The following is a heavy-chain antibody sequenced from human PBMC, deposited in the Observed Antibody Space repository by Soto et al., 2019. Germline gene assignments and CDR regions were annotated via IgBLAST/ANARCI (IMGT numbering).Heavy chain of an antibody. J-gene: IGHJ6*02. CDR3: ARDRGYYYYYGMDV. Sequence: EAQLVESGGGLIQPGGSLRLSCAASGFTVSSNYMSWVRQAPGKGLEWVSVIYSGGSTYYADSVKGRFTISRDNSKNTLDLQMNSLRAEDTAVYYCARDRGYYYYYGMDVWCQGTTVTVSS. V-gene: IGHV3-53*01. CDR2: IYSGGST. CDR1: GFTVSSNY. D-gene: IGHD3-10*01.